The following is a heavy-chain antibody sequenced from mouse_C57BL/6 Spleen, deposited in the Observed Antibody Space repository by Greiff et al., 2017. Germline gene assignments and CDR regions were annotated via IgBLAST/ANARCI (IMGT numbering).Heavy chain of an antibody. CDR3: TGIYYGYGGDAMDY. V-gene: IGHV1-15*01. D-gene: IGHD2-2*01. CDR1: GYTFTDYE. Sequence: VQLVESGAELVRPGASVTLSCKASGYTFTDYEMHWVKQTPVHGLEWIGAIDPETGGTAYNQKFKGKAILTADKSSSTAYMELRSLTSEDSAVYYCTGIYYGYGGDAMDYWGQGTSVTVSS. J-gene: IGHJ4*01. CDR2: IDPETGGT.